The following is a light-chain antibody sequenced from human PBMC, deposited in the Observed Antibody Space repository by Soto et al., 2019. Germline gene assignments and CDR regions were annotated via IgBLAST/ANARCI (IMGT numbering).Light chain of an antibody. CDR3: QHYNNWPGWT. J-gene: IGKJ1*01. Sequence: EIVVTQSPATLSVSPGERATLSCRTSQSVSSHVAWYQQKPGQAPRLLIHGASTRATAIPARFSGSGSGTEFALTIISLQSEDLAGYHCQHYNNWPGWTFGQGTKVEIK. CDR1: QSVSSH. V-gene: IGKV3-15*01. CDR2: GAS.